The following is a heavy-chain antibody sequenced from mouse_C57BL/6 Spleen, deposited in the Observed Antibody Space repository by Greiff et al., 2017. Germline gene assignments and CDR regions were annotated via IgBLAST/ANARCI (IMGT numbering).Heavy chain of an antibody. J-gene: IGHJ1*03. CDR2: IYPGDGDT. D-gene: IGHD1-1*01. CDR1: GYAFSSYW. CDR3: ARGDYGSSYRWYFDV. Sequence: QVQLQQSGAELVKPGASVKISCKASGYAFSSYWMNWVKQRPGKGLEWIGQIYPGDGDTNYNGKFKGKATLTADKSSSTAYMQLSSLTSEDSAVYFCARGDYGSSYRWYFDVWGTGTTVTVSS. V-gene: IGHV1-80*01.